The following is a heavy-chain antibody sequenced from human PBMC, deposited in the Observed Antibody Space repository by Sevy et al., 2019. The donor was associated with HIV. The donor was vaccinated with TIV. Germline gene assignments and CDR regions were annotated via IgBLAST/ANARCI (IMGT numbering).Heavy chain of an antibody. CDR3: AADLFGDLGGYYYYYYMDV. CDR2: IVVGSGNT. CDR1: GFTFTSSA. V-gene: IGHV1-58*01. J-gene: IGHJ6*03. D-gene: IGHD4-17*01. Sequence: ASVKVSCKASGFTFTSSAVQWVRQARGQRLEWIGWIVVGSGNTNYAQKFQEIVTITRDMSTSTAYMELSSLRSEDTAVYYCAADLFGDLGGYYYYYYMDVWGKGTTVTVSS.